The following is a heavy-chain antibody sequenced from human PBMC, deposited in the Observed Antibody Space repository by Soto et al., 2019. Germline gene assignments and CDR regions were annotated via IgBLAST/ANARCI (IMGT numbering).Heavy chain of an antibody. V-gene: IGHV3-72*01. CDR2: SRHKAKSYST. CDR1: GFSLSDHY. Sequence: EVQLVESGGGLVQPGGSLRLSCAASGFSLSDHYIDWVRQAPGKGLEWVGRSRHKAKSYSTEYAAAVKGRFTTSRDDSKNSVLLQMNSLKTEDTAVYYCVRAMYYTDSSGYTSCFDYWGQGTLVTVAA. CDR3: VRAMYYTDSSGYTSCFDY. D-gene: IGHD3-22*01. J-gene: IGHJ4*02.